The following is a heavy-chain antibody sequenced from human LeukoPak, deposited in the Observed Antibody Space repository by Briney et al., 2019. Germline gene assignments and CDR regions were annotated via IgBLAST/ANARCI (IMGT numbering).Heavy chain of an antibody. D-gene: IGHD5-18*01. CDR1: GYTFSSYG. CDR2: ISAYNGNT. J-gene: IGHJ4*02. Sequence: VASVKVSCKASGYTFSSYGISWVRQAPGQGLEWMGWISAYNGNTNYAQKLQGRLTMTTDTSTSTAYMELRSLRSDDTAVYYCARDEAWGSAVDSGYNYGDRYLDYWGQGTLVTVSS. CDR3: ARDEAWGSAVDSGYNYGDRYLDY. V-gene: IGHV1-18*01.